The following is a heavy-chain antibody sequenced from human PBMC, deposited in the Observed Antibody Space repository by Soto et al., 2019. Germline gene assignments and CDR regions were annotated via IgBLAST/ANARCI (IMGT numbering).Heavy chain of an antibody. D-gene: IGHD3-9*01. CDR2: INPNSGGT. CDR1: GYTFAGHY. CDR3: ARDSHYYILTGYSRNAFDI. Sequence: QVQLVQSGAEVKKPGASVKVSCKASGYTFAGHYVHWVRQAPGQGLEWMGWINPNSGGTNYAQKSQGRVTMTSDTPISTAYMELSSLRSDDTAVYYCARDSHYYILTGYSRNAFDIWGQGTMVPVSS. V-gene: IGHV1-2*02. J-gene: IGHJ3*02.